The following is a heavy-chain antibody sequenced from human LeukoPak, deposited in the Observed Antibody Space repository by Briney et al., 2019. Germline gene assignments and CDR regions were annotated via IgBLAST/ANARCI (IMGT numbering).Heavy chain of an antibody. D-gene: IGHD2-8*01. V-gene: IGHV4-34*01. Sequence: SETLSLTCAVDGGSFSGYYWSWIRQPPGKGLELIGEINHSGSTNYNPSLKSRVTISVDTSKSQFSLKLSSVTAADTAVYYCARSKVHATGKWFDPWGEGTRVTVSS. CDR1: GGSFSGYY. CDR3: ARSKVHATGKWFDP. J-gene: IGHJ5*02. CDR2: INHSGST.